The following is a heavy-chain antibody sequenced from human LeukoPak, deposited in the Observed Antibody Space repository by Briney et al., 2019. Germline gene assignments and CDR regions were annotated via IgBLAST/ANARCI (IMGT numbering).Heavy chain of an antibody. CDR3: ARYCSSTSFPWYYMDV. CDR2: ISAYNSNT. Sequence: ASVNVSHRASVYIFTSYGIIWVRQAPAQGLEGMGWISAYNSNTNYAQKLQGRVTMTTDTSTSTAYMELRSLRSDDTAVYYCARYCSSTSFPWYYMDVWAKGPRSPSP. V-gene: IGHV1-18*01. D-gene: IGHD2-2*01. J-gene: IGHJ6*03. CDR1: VYIFTSYG.